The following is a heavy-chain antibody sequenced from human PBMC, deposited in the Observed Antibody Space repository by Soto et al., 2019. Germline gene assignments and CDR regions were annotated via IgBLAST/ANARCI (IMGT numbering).Heavy chain of an antibody. J-gene: IGHJ4*02. CDR3: ARDPYSSGSYFDY. CDR1: GYTFTSYA. CDR2: INAGNGNT. V-gene: IGHV1-3*01. Sequence: QVQLVQSGAEVKKPGASVKVSCKASGYTFTSYAMHWVRQAPGQRLEWMGWINAGNGNTKYSQKFQGRVTITRDTSASTAYMELSSLRSDDTAVYYGARDPYSSGSYFDYWGQGTLVTVSS. D-gene: IGHD6-19*01.